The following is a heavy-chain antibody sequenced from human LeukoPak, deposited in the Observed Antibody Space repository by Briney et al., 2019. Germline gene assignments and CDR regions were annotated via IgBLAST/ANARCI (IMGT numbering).Heavy chain of an antibody. J-gene: IGHJ4*02. D-gene: IGHD3-3*01. Sequence: GGSLRLSCAASGFTVSSNYMSWVRQAPGKGLEWVANIKQDGSEKYYVDSVKGRFTISRDNAKNSLYLQMNSLRAEDTAVYYCAREVGFWSGYWYYFDYWGQGTLVTVSS. CDR2: IKQDGSEK. CDR3: AREVGFWSGYWYYFDY. CDR1: GFTVSSNY. V-gene: IGHV3-7*01.